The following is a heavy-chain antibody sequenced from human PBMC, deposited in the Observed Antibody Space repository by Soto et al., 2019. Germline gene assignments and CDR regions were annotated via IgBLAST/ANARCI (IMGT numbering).Heavy chain of an antibody. Sequence: QVQLVQSGAEVKKPGATVKVSCKASGYTFTGYYMHWVRQAPGQGLEWMGWINPNSGGTNYAQKFQGWVTMTRDTSISTAYMELSRLRSDDTAVYYCARSTMIVVFDAFDIWGQGTMVTVSS. V-gene: IGHV1-2*04. D-gene: IGHD3-22*01. J-gene: IGHJ3*02. CDR2: INPNSGGT. CDR3: ARSTMIVVFDAFDI. CDR1: GYTFTGYY.